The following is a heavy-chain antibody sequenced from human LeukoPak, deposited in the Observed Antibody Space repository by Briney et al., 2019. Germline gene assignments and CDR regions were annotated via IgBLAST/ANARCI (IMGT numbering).Heavy chain of an antibody. V-gene: IGHV4-4*07. Sequence: SENLSLTCTVSGGSISSYYWTWIRQPAGKGLEWIGRIYTSGSTNYNPSLKSRVTISVDKSKNQFSLKLSSVTAADTAVYYCASIAVAGGWAFDIWGQGTMVTVSS. CDR1: GGSISSYY. CDR3: ASIAVAGGWAFDI. J-gene: IGHJ3*02. D-gene: IGHD6-19*01. CDR2: IYTSGST.